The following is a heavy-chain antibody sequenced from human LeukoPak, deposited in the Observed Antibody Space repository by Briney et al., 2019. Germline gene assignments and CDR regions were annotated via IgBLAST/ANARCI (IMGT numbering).Heavy chain of an antibody. CDR1: GFTFSSYG. CDR3: ARPTYSGSYYWFDY. J-gene: IGHJ4*02. D-gene: IGHD1-26*01. V-gene: IGHV3-33*01. Sequence: PVGSLRLSCAASGFTFSSYGTHWVRQAPGKGLEWVAVIWYDGSNKYYAHSVKGRFTISRKNSKNTLYLQMNSLRTEDTAVYYCARPTYSGSYYWFDYWGQGTLVTVSS. CDR2: IWYDGSNK.